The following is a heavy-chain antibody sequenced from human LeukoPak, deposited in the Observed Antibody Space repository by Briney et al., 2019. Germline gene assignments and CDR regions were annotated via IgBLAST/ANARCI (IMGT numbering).Heavy chain of an antibody. J-gene: IGHJ4*02. D-gene: IGHD5-18*01. CDR2: INHSGST. CDR1: GGSISSGGYS. CDR3: ARGGTAMVNRKNFDY. Sequence: SQTLSLTCAVSGGSISSGGYSWSWIRQPPGKGLEWIGYINHSGSTNYNPSLKSRVTISVDTSKNQFSLKLSSVTAADTAVYYCARGGTAMVNRKNFDYWGQGTLVTVSS. V-gene: IGHV4-30-2*01.